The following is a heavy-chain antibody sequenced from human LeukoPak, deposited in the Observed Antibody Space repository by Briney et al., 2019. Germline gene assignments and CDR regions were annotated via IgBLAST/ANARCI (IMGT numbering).Heavy chain of an antibody. CDR1: GGSISSSSYC. V-gene: IGHV4-39*01. CDR2: FYYSGST. J-gene: IGHJ2*01. D-gene: IGHD6-19*01. Sequence: SATLSLTCTVSGGSISSSSYCWAWIRQPPGKGLEWIGSFYYSGSTYYNPSLESRVTISVDTSKNQFSLKLSSVTAADTAVYYCARQGISVTGGGEDFAPWGRGTLLTVSP. CDR3: ARQGISVTGGGEDFAP.